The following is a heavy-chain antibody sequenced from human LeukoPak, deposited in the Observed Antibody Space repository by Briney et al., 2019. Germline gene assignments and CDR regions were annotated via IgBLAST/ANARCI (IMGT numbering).Heavy chain of an antibody. J-gene: IGHJ5*02. D-gene: IGHD1-1*01. CDR3: ARLCVGTNCFDA. CDR1: DFSFTTYG. Sequence: GSLRLSCAASDFSFTTYGMGWVRQAPGKGLEWFGNIYYSGSTNYNPSLKSRVPISVDAYKNQFSLKLSSGTAADPAVYYCARLCVGTNCFDAWGQGTLVTVSS. CDR2: IYYSGST. V-gene: IGHV4-59*08.